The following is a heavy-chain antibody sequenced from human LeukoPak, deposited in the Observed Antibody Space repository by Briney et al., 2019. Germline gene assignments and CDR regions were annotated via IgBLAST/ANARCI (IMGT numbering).Heavy chain of an antibody. D-gene: IGHD3-3*01. CDR2: INHSGST. V-gene: IGHV4-34*01. CDR1: GGSFSGYY. J-gene: IGHJ3*02. CDR3: ARIYDFWGGADLGGYAFDI. Sequence: PSETPSLTCAVYGGSFSGYYWSWIRQPPGKGLEWIGEINHSGSTNYNPSLKSRVTISVDTSKNQFSLKLSSVTAADTAVYYCARIYDFWGGADLGGYAFDIWGQGTMVTVSS.